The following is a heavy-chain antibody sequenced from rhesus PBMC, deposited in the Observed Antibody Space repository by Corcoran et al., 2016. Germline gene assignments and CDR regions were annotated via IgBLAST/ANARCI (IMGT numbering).Heavy chain of an antibody. J-gene: IGHJ4*01. CDR2: IYSSSWST. CDR3: ARDGGGNYKNYFDY. V-gene: IGHV4-160*01. CDR1: GGTFSSYW. Sequence: QVQLQESGLGLVKPSETLSLTCVVSGGTFSSYWWGWIRPPPGQGLEWFVGIYSSSWSTEYSSSLKSRATIAGDTSENQFALKLGAVTAADTAVYYCARDGGGNYKNYFDYRSQGVLVTVSS. D-gene: IGHD4-35*01.